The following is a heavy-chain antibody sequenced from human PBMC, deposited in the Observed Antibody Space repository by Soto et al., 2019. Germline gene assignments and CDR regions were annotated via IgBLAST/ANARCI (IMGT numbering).Heavy chain of an antibody. J-gene: IGHJ6*02. V-gene: IGHV1-2*07. Sequence: ASVKVLCKASGYTFTGYYMHWVRQAPGQWLELMGWINPNSGGTNYAHKFQGRVTITRDTSISKAYMELSRLRSDDTAVYCCAGAEGVLIWFGESYCCYRGKKVWGEATT. CDR3: AGAEGVLIWFGESYCCYRGKKV. D-gene: IGHD3-10*01. CDR1: GYTFTGYY. CDR2: INPNSGGT.